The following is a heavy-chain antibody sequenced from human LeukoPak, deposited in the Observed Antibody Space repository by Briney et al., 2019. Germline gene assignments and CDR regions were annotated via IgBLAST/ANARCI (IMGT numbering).Heavy chain of an antibody. CDR1: GFTFSSCW. CDR3: ARQSGGILRAFDI. Sequence: GGSLRLSCAASGFTFSSCWMHWVRQAPGKGLVWVSRINSDGSTTNYADSVKGRFTISRDNAKNSLYLQMNSLRAGDTAVYYCARQSGGILRAFDIWGQGTMVTVSS. J-gene: IGHJ3*02. D-gene: IGHD3-16*01. CDR2: INSDGSTT. V-gene: IGHV3-74*01.